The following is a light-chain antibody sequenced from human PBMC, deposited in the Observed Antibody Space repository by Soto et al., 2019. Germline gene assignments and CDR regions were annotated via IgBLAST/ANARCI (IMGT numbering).Light chain of an antibody. CDR2: DVR. Sequence: QSVLTQPASVSGSPGQSITISCTGTSSDVGGYNYVSWYQQHPGEAPKLMIYDVRDRPPGVSNRFSGSKSGNMASLTISGLQADDEADYYCSSYTSSSTPVFGGGTKVTVL. J-gene: IGLJ2*01. CDR3: SSYTSSSTPV. CDR1: SSDVGGYNY. V-gene: IGLV2-14*01.